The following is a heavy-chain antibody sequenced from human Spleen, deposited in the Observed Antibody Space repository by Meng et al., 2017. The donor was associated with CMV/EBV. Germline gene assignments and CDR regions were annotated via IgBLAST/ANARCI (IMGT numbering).Heavy chain of an antibody. CDR1: GFIVITTE. CDR3: ARDVLEWLGMDV. D-gene: IGHD3-3*01. V-gene: IGHV3-20*04. J-gene: IGHJ6*02. Sequence: GESLKISCAASGFIVITTEMSWARQAPAKGLEWVSGINWNGGSTGYADSVKGRFTISRDNAENSLYLQMNSLRAEDTALYYCARDVLEWLGMDVWGQGTTVTVSS. CDR2: INWNGGST.